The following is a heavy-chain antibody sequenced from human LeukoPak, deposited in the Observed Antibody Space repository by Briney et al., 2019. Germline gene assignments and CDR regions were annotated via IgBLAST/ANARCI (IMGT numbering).Heavy chain of an antibody. D-gene: IGHD6-19*01. CDR1: GFTFRSHG. CDR2: IWYDGSKQ. CDR3: ARAVAGSDWIKFDY. V-gene: IGHV3-33*01. Sequence: PGGSLRLSSAASGFTFRSHGMHWVRQAPGKGLEWVAFIWYDGSKQYYADSVKGRLTISRDNSRNTLYLQMNSLGVEDTAVYYCARAVAGSDWIKFDYWGQGILVTVSS. J-gene: IGHJ4*02.